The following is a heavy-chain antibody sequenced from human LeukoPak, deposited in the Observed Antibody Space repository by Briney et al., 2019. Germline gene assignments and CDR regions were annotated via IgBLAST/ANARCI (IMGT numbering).Heavy chain of an antibody. V-gene: IGHV3-66*01. CDR3: ARGPITPVAGFSDY. D-gene: IGHD6-19*01. CDR1: GFTVSSNY. Sequence: GGSLRLSCAASGFTVSSNYMSWVRQAPGKGLEWVSVIYSDSITYYADSVKGRFTISRDISKNTLYLQMNSLRAEDTAVYYCARGPITPVAGFSDYWGQGTLVTVSS. J-gene: IGHJ4*02. CDR2: IYSDSIT.